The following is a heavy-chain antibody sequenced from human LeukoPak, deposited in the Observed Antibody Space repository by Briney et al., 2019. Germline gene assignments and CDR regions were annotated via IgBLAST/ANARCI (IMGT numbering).Heavy chain of an antibody. D-gene: IGHD3-9*01. Sequence: GGSLRLSCAASGFTFSDYNMNWVRQAPGKGLEWVSYITNGGSTIHHADSVKGRFTISRDNAKKTLYLQMSSLRAEDTAVYYCARSKGLTGGGVDVWGQGTTVTVSS. J-gene: IGHJ6*02. CDR2: ITNGGSTI. CDR1: GFTFSDYN. V-gene: IGHV3-11*01. CDR3: ARSKGLTGGGVDV.